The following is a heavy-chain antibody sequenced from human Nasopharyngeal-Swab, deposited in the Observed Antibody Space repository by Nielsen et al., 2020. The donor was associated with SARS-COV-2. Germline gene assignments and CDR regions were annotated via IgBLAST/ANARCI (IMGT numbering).Heavy chain of an antibody. CDR3: AKDRDSGDDSDDYYHYYGMDV. J-gene: IGHJ6*02. CDR2: ISGSDHTT. D-gene: IGHD5-12*01. V-gene: IGHV3-23*01. Sequence: GGSLRLSCAASGSTFRSYAISWVRQAPGKGLEWVSVISGSDHTTYYADSVKGRFTISRDNSKNTVNLQMNSLRVEDTAIYYCAKDRDSGDDSDDYYHYYGMDVWGQGTTVTVFS. CDR1: GSTFRSYA.